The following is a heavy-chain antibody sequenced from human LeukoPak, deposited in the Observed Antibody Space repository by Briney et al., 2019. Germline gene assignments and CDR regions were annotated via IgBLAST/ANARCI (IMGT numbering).Heavy chain of an antibody. CDR3: AKGRLDYGDYYVDD. D-gene: IGHD2-21*02. Sequence: GGSLRLSCAASGFTFSNYGMSWVRQAPGKGLEWVSVISGSGGTTYYADSVKGRFTISRDNSKNTLYLQVNSLRAEDTSLYYCAKGRLDYGDYYVDDWGQGTLVTVSS. J-gene: IGHJ4*02. CDR2: ISGSGGTT. CDR1: GFTFSNYG. V-gene: IGHV3-23*01.